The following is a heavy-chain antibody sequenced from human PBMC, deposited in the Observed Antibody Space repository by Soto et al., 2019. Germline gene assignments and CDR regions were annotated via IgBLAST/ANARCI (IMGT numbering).Heavy chain of an antibody. V-gene: IGHV1-18*01. CDR3: ARDRRGLRSPYFGTYYFYH. D-gene: IGHD1-1*01. Sequence: QVQLVQSGVEVKKPGASVKVSCKTSGYTFTRDGISWVRQAPGQGLEWMGWINSYNGNTKYAQKFQGRVTMTTDTSTNTAYMELKSLRSDDTAVYYCARDRRGLRSPYFGTYYFYHWGQGTRVTVSS. J-gene: IGHJ4*02. CDR1: GYTFTRDG. CDR2: INSYNGNT.